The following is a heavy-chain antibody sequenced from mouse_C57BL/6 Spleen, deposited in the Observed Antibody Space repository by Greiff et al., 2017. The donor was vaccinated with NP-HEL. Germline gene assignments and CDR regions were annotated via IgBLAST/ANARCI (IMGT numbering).Heavy chain of an antibody. J-gene: IGHJ4*01. Sequence: QVQLQQSGAELVQPGTSVKVSCKASGYAFTNYLIEWVKQRPGQGLEWIGVINPGSGGTNYNEKFKGKATLTADKSSSTAYMQLSSLTSEDSAVYFCARDDYNGSLYAMDYWGQGTSVTVSS. V-gene: IGHV1-54*01. CDR3: ARDDYNGSLYAMDY. CDR1: GYAFTNYL. CDR2: INPGSGGT. D-gene: IGHD2-4*01.